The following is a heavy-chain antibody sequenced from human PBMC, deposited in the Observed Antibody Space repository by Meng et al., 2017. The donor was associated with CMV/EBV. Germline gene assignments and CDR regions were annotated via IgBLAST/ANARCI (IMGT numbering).Heavy chain of an antibody. D-gene: IGHD2-15*01. V-gene: IGHV4-34*01. Sequence: SETLSLTCAVYGGSFSGYYWSWIRQPPGKGLEWIGEINHSGSTNYNPYLKSRVTISVDTSKNQFSLKLSSVTAADTAVYYCARGRSGYCSGGSCYSDYWGQGTLVTVSS. CDR3: ARGRSGYCSGGSCYSDY. J-gene: IGHJ4*02. CDR2: INHSGST. CDR1: GGSFSGYY.